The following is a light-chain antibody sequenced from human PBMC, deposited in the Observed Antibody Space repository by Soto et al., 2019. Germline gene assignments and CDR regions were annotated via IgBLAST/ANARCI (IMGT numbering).Light chain of an antibody. CDR3: SSYTTISTYV. CDR1: SSDVGGYNY. V-gene: IGLV2-14*01. J-gene: IGLJ1*01. CDR2: DVR. Sequence: QSALTQPASGSRSPGQSITISCTGTSSDVGGYNYVSWYQQHPGKAPKLMIYDVRNRPSGVSNRFSGSKSVNTASLTISGLQAEDEADYYCSSYTTISTYVFGNGTKVTVL.